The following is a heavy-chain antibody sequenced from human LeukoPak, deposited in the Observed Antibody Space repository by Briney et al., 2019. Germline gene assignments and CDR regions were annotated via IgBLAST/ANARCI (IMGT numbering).Heavy chain of an antibody. CDR1: GFTFSSYA. D-gene: IGHD6-19*01. Sequence: EGSLRLSCAASGFTFSSYAMSWVRQAPGKGLEWVSAISGSGGSTYYADSVKGRFTISRDNSKNTLYLQMNSLRAEDTAVYYCAKDSGQWLATANDYWGQGTLVTVSS. J-gene: IGHJ4*02. V-gene: IGHV3-23*01. CDR2: ISGSGGST. CDR3: AKDSGQWLATANDY.